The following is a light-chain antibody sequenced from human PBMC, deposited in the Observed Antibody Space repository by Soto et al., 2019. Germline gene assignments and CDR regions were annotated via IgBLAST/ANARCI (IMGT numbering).Light chain of an antibody. CDR2: DVT. CDR3: GSYTRNYTLV. J-gene: IGLJ2*01. CDR1: SDDIGAYNF. V-gene: IGLV2-14*03. Sequence: QSVLTQPASVSGSPGQSITISCTGTSDDIGAYNFVSWYQQHPGQAPRLMISDVTDRPSGVSNRFSGSKSGNTASLTISGLQAEDEADYYCGSYTRNYTLVFGGGTQLTVL.